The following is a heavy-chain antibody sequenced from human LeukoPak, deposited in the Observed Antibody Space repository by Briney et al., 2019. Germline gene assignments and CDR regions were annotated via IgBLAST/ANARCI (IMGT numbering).Heavy chain of an antibody. CDR1: GFTFSDYY. CDR2: INSSSSTI. J-gene: IGHJ6*03. Sequence: GGSLRLSCAASGFTFSDYYMSWIRQAPGKGLEWVSYINSSSSTIYYADSVRGRFTISRDNAKNSLYLQMNSLRAEDTAVYYCARDPVDIDYYSYMDVWGEGTTVTVSS. V-gene: IGHV3-11*04. CDR3: ARDPVDIDYYSYMDV. D-gene: IGHD3-9*01.